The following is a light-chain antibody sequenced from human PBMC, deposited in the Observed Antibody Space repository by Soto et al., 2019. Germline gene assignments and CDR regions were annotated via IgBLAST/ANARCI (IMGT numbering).Light chain of an antibody. V-gene: IGLV4-60*02. CDR3: ETWDSNTWV. J-gene: IGLJ3*02. CDR1: SGHSSHI. CDR2: VEGSGSY. Sequence: QAVVTQSSSASASLGSSVKLTCTLSSGHSSHIIAWHQQQPGKAPRYLMKVEGSGSYNKGSGVPDRFSGSSSGADRYLTISNLQLEDEADYYCETWDSNTWVFGGGTKLTVL.